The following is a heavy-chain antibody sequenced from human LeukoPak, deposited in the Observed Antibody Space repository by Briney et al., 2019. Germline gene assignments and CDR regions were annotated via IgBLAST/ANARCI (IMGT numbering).Heavy chain of an antibody. CDR2: INPSGGST. J-gene: IGHJ3*02. V-gene: IGHV1-46*01. CDR1: GYTFTSNY. Sequence: EASVKVSCKASGYTFTSNYMHWVRQAPGQGLEWMGVINPSGGSTSYAQKFQGRVTISVDTSKNQFSLKLSSVTAADTAVYYCARYATVTTRMAFDIWGQGTMVTVSS. CDR3: ARYATVTTRMAFDI. D-gene: IGHD4-17*01.